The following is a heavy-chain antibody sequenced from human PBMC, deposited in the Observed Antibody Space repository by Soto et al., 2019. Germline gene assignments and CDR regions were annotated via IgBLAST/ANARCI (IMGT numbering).Heavy chain of an antibody. Sequence: SLKISCTVSGSIFTSYLITWVRQMPGKGLEWMWIIYPGDSDTRFSPSFQGQVTISADKSISTAYLQWSRLKASETAMYYCARPQRLGNFYFGMDVWGQGTTVTVSS. CDR3: ARPQRLGNFYFGMDV. D-gene: IGHD5-12*01. CDR2: IYPGDSDT. CDR1: GSIFTSYL. J-gene: IGHJ6*02. V-gene: IGHV5-51*01.